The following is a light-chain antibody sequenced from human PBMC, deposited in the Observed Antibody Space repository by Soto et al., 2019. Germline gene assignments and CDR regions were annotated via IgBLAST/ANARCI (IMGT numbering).Light chain of an antibody. V-gene: IGKV3-15*01. CDR3: QQYDTWPSIT. J-gene: IGKJ5*01. CDR1: QSVRTK. Sequence: IVMPQSPATLSVSPGEGATLSCRASQSVRTKLAWYQQKAGQAPRLLIYGASTRASGVSDRFSGSGSGTEYTLTISRLQSEDFAVYYCQQYDTWPSITFGQGTRMDI. CDR2: GAS.